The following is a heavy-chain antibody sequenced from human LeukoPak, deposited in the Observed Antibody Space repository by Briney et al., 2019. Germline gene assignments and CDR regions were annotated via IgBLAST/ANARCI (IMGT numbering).Heavy chain of an antibody. CDR2: ISSSSYI. CDR1: GFTFSYYS. J-gene: IGHJ4*02. D-gene: IGHD2-2*01. V-gene: IGHV3-21*01. CDR3: ARETDSTLFDY. Sequence: GGSLRLSCVASGFTFSYYSINWVRQAPGKGLEWVSFISSSSYIYYADSVKGRLTISRDNAKNSLYLQMNSLRAEDTAVYYCARETDSTLFDYWGQGTLVTVSS.